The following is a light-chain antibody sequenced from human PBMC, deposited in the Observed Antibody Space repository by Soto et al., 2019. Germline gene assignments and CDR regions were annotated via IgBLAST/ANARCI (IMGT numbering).Light chain of an antibody. V-gene: IGLV3-21*04. J-gene: IGLJ1*01. CDR1: NIGSKS. CDR2: YDS. CDR3: QVWDSSSDHPGV. Sequence: SYELTQPPSVSVAPGKTARITCGGNNIGSKSVHWYLQKPGQAPVLVIYYDSDRPSGIPERFSGSNSGNTATLTISRVEAEDEADYYCQVWDSSSDHPGVFGTGTKVTVL.